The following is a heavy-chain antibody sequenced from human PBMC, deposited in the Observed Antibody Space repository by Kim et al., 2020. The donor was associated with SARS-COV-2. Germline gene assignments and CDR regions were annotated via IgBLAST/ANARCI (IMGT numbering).Heavy chain of an antibody. CDR3: VRRPDYYDSSGFDY. CDR2: MYPGDSDI. CDR1: GYTFTSYW. Sequence: GESLKISCKGSGYTFTSYWIGWVRQMPGKGLEWVALMYPGDSDIRYGPSFKGRVTISADKSINTAYLQRSSLNASDTATYYGVRRPDYYDSSGFDYWGEG. V-gene: IGHV5-51*01. D-gene: IGHD3-22*01. J-gene: IGHJ4*02.